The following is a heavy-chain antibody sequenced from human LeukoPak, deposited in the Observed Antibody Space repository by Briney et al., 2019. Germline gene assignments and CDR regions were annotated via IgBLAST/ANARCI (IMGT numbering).Heavy chain of an antibody. Sequence: ASVKVSCKASGYTFSNYAITWVRQAPGQGLEWMGWISAYNGNTNYAQKLQGRVTMTTDTSTSTAYMELRSLRSDDTAVYYCARRRWLVPDYWGQGTLVTVSS. CDR1: GYTFSNYA. J-gene: IGHJ4*02. CDR2: ISAYNGNT. D-gene: IGHD6-19*01. V-gene: IGHV1-18*01. CDR3: ARRRWLVPDY.